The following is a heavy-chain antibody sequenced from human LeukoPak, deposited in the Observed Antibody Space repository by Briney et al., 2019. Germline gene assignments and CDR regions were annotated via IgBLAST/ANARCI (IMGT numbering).Heavy chain of an antibody. V-gene: IGHV1-2*02. CDR2: INPNSGGT. Sequence: GASVKVSCKASGYTFTGYYMHWVRQAPGQGLEWMGWINPNSGGTNYAQKFQGRVTMTRDTSISTAYMELSRLRSDDAAVYYCARWGSGWYGYYYGMDVWGQGTTVTVSS. J-gene: IGHJ6*02. CDR1: GYTFTGYY. D-gene: IGHD6-19*01. CDR3: ARWGSGWYGYYYGMDV.